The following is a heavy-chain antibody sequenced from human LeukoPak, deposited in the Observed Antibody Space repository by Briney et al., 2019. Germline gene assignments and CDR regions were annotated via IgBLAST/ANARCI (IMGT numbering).Heavy chain of an antibody. Sequence: ASVKVSCKASGYTFTSYDISWVRQAPGQGLEWVGWISTYNGNTNYAQKLQGRVTMTTDTSTSTAYMELRSLRSDDTAVYYCARDLAAAGTLYYGMDVWGQGTTVTVSS. CDR1: GYTFTSYD. V-gene: IGHV1-18*01. CDR2: ISTYNGNT. CDR3: ARDLAAAGTLYYGMDV. D-gene: IGHD6-13*01. J-gene: IGHJ6*02.